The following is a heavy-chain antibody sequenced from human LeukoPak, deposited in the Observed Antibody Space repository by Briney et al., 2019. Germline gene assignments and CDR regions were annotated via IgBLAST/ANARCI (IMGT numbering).Heavy chain of an antibody. CDR1: GFTFSSYG. CDR2: LYFDGSNK. V-gene: IGHV3-30*02. Sequence: GGSLRLSCAASGFTFSSYGMHWVRQAPGKGLEWVALLYFDGSNKYYADSVKGRFTISRDNSKNTLYLQMNSLRAEDTAVYYCAKASNGGSYYGVIIDYWGQGTLVTVSS. J-gene: IGHJ4*02. CDR3: AKASNGGSYYGVIIDY. D-gene: IGHD1-26*01.